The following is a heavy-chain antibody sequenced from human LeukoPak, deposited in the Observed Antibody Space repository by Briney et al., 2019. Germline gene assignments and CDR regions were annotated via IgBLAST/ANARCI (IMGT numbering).Heavy chain of an antibody. CDR1: GFTFSSYA. Sequence: GGSLRLSCAASGFTFSSYAMTWVRQAPGKGLEWVSTISGSTGRTYYADSVKGPFTISRDNSKNTLYLQMSSLRAEDTALYYCARDRDRTVTTTTAPDYWGQGTLVTVSS. J-gene: IGHJ4*02. V-gene: IGHV3-23*01. CDR2: ISGSTGRT. D-gene: IGHD4-17*01. CDR3: ARDRDRTVTTTTAPDY.